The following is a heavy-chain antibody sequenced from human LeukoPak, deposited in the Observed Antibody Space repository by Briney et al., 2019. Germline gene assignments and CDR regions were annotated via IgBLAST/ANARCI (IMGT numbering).Heavy chain of an antibody. CDR2: IKQDGSEK. CDR3: ARVITRTTDAFDI. CDR1: GFTFSSYW. Sequence: GGSLRLSCAASGFTFSSYWMSWVRQAPGKGLEWVANIKQDGSEKYYVDSVKGRFTISRDNAKNSLYLQMNSLRAEDTAVYYCARVITRTTDAFDIWGQGTMVTVSS. J-gene: IGHJ3*02. V-gene: IGHV3-7*03. D-gene: IGHD3-3*01.